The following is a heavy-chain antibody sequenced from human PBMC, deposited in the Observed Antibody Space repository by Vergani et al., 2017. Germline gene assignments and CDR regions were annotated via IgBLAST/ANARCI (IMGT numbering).Heavy chain of an antibody. CDR1: GYTFTSYY. Sequence: QVQLVQSGAEVKKPGASVKVSCKASGYTFTSYYMHWVRQAPGQGLEWMGIINPSGGSTSYAQKFQGRVTMTRDTSTSTVYMELSSLRSEDTAVYYWARGSPGIAAAGSWFDPWGQGTLVTVSS. V-gene: IGHV1-46*01. CDR3: ARGSPGIAAAGSWFDP. CDR2: INPSGGST. J-gene: IGHJ5*02. D-gene: IGHD6-13*01.